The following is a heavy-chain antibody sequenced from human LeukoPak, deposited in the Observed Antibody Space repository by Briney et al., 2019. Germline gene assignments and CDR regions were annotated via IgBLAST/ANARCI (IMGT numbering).Heavy chain of an antibody. CDR3: ARNTGTVYYDDGYYYMDV. V-gene: IGHV1-24*01. Sequence: ASVKVSCKVSGYTLTELSMHWVRQAPGKGLEWMGGFDPEDGETIYAQKFQGRVTMTEDTSTDTAYMELRSLRSDDTAVYYCARNTGTVYYDDGYYYMDVWGKGTTVTISS. CDR1: GYTLTELS. D-gene: IGHD3-22*01. CDR2: FDPEDGET. J-gene: IGHJ6*03.